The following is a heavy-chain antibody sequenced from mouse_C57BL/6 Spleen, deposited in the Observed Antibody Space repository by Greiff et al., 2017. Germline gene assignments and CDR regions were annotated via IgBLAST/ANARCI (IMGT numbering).Heavy chain of an antibody. CDR1: GYAFSSYW. Sequence: VQLQQSGAELVMPGASVKISCKASGYAFSSYWMHWVKQRPGQGLEWIGQIYPGDGDTTYNGKFKGKATLTVDKSSSTAYLQLSSLTSEDSAVYCRARSSDDDTYYAMDYWGQGTSVTVSS. J-gene: IGHJ4*01. CDR3: ARSSDDDTYYAMDY. V-gene: IGHV1-80*01. CDR2: IYPGDGDT. D-gene: IGHD2-4*01.